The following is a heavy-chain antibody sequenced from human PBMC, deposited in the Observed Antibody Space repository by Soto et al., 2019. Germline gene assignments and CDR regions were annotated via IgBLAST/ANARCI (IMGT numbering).Heavy chain of an antibody. CDR2: IGTSGSYI. Sequence: GGSLRLSCAASGFTFSRYGMHWVRQAPGKGLEWVSSIGTSGSYIYDTDSVKGRFTISRDNTKDSLYLQMNSLRAEDTAIYYCARGTAFIGLDYWGQGTPVTVSS. CDR3: ARGTAFIGLDY. CDR1: GFTFSRYG. V-gene: IGHV3-21*01. D-gene: IGHD1-26*01. J-gene: IGHJ4*02.